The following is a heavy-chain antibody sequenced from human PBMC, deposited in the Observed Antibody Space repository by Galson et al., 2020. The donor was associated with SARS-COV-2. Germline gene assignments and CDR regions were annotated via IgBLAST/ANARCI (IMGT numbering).Heavy chain of an antibody. J-gene: IGHJ4*02. V-gene: IGHV1-18*01. CDR1: GYTFTSYG. CDR3: ARATRYFDLFLDY. CDR2: ISAYNGNT. D-gene: IGHD3-9*01. Sequence: ASVKVSCKASGYTFTSYGISWVRQAPGQGLEWMGWISAYNGNTNYAQKLQVRVTMTTDTSTSTAFMELRGPRSDDTAVYYCARATRYFDLFLDYWGQGTLVTVSS.